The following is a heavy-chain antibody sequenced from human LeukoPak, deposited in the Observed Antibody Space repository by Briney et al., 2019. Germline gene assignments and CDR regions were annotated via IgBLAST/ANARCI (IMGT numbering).Heavy chain of an antibody. Sequence: GSLSVSSKASVDTFTGYYMHCGPQAPGQGRGGMGWINPNSGGTNYAQKFQGRVTMPRDTSISTAYMELSRLRSDDTAVYYCARGAHYHDSSEGFDYWGQGTLVSVSS. CDR1: VDTFTGYY. J-gene: IGHJ4*02. CDR2: INPNSGGT. CDR3: ARGAHYHDSSEGFDY. D-gene: IGHD3-22*01. V-gene: IGHV1-2*02.